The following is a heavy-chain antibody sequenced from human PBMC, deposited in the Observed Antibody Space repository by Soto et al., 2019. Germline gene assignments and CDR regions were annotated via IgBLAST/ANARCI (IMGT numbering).Heavy chain of an antibody. D-gene: IGHD3-22*01. CDR1: GFIFSNSA. CDR2: ISYDGNNK. CDR3: AREVESYDRSGFFDY. Sequence: SLRLSCSGSGFIFSNSAFHWVLHTPFKGLEWVALISYDGNNKYYADSVKGRFTISRDNSKNTLYLQMHSLRADDKAVYYFAREVESYDRSGFFDYWGQGALVPVSS. V-gene: IGHV3-30-3*01. J-gene: IGHJ4*02.